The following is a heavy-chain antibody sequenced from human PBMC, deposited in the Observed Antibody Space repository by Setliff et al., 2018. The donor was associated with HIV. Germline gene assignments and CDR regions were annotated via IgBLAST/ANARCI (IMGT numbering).Heavy chain of an antibody. CDR2: IGSYSGYT. Sequence: VKVSCKASNYTLINYGVSWVRQAPGQGLEWMGWIGSYSGYTIYAQKFQDRLTMTTDTSTTTASMELRSLRSDDTAVYYCVRGHCNSDKCWYTWFDPWGQGTLVTVSS. V-gene: IGHV1-18*01. CDR1: NYTLINYG. D-gene: IGHD2-2*01. J-gene: IGHJ5*02. CDR3: VRGHCNSDKCWYTWFDP.